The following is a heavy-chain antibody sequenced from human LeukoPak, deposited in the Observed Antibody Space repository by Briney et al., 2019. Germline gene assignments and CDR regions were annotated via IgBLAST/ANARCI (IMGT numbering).Heavy chain of an antibody. Sequence: GRSLRLSCAASGFTFSSYGMHWVRQAPGKGLEWVAVIWYDGSNKYYADSVKGRFTISRDNSKNTLYLQMNSLRAEDTAVYYCAKEGTARRGYGMDVWGQGTTVTVSS. CDR3: AKEGTARRGYGMDV. CDR2: IWYDGSNK. CDR1: GFTFSSYG. J-gene: IGHJ6*02. V-gene: IGHV3-33*06. D-gene: IGHD6-6*01.